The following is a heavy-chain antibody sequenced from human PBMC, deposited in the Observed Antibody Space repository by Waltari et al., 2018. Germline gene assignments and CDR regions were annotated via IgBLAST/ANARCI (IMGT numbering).Heavy chain of an antibody. V-gene: IGHV1-69*13. CDR1: GGALSTSA. Sequence: QFQLVQSGTEVKKPGSSVRVSCKASGGALSTSAIAWVRQAPGQGLEYLGEIVPSFGSPTYGQKFQGRITITADESTTTAYLELSSLRSDDTAVYFCATVQGTRHDFWSPQNWFDPWGQGTLVTVSS. D-gene: IGHD3-3*01. CDR2: IVPSFGSP. J-gene: IGHJ5*02. CDR3: ATVQGTRHDFWSPQNWFDP.